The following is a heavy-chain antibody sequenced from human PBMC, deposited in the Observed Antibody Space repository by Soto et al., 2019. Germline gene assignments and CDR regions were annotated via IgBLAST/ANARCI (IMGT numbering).Heavy chain of an antibody. CDR1: GDSISRGISS. CDR3: ARHKWDRAAAAPSDY. Sequence: LSETVSLTCTVSGDSISRGISSWGGFRQPPGKGLEWIGSIYYGGSTYYNPSLKSRVTLSAETSKTQFSLKLSSVTAADTAVYYCARHKWDRAAAAPSDYWGQGTLVTVSS. J-gene: IGHJ4*02. D-gene: IGHD6-13*01. V-gene: IGHV4-39*01. CDR2: IYYGGST.